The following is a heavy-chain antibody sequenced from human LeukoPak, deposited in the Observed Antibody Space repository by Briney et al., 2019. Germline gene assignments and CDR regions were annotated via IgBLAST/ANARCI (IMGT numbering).Heavy chain of an antibody. V-gene: IGHV5-10-1*01. CDR3: ARQNDCSSTSCYAGSNWFDP. CDR2: IDPSDSYT. D-gene: IGHD2-2*01. J-gene: IGHJ5*02. Sequence: GESLRISCKGSGYSFSNYWIYWVRQMPGKGLEWLGRIDPSDSYTNYSPPFRGHVTISADRSISTAYLQWSSLKASDTAMYYCARQNDCSSTSCYAGSNWFDPWGQGTLVTVSS. CDR1: GYSFSNYW.